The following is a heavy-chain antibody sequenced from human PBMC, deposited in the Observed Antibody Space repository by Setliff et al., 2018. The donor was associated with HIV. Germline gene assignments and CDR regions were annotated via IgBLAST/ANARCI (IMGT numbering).Heavy chain of an antibody. CDR3: ASLNGSESPYIYYMDV. D-gene: IGHD3-10*01. CDR1: GGSISTSRYY. CDR2: INYRGNT. V-gene: IGHV4-39*01. J-gene: IGHJ6*03. Sequence: LSLTCTVSGGSISTSRYYWGWIRQPPGKGLEWIGSINYRGNTYYNPSLTSRAAIFVDTSKNQISLKLSSVTAADTAVYYCASLNGSESPYIYYMDVWGKGTTVTVSS.